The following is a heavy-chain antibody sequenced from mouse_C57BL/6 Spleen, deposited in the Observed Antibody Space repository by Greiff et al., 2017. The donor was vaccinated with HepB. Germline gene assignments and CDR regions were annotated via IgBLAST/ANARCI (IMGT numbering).Heavy chain of an antibody. CDR3: ARRELGRRGYFDV. Sequence: QVQLQQPGAELVMPGASAKLSCKASGYTFTSYWMHWVKQRPGQGLEWIGEIDPSDSYTNYNQKFKGKSTLTVDKSSSTAYMQLSSLTSEDSAVYYCARRELGRRGYFDVWGTGTTVTVSS. D-gene: IGHD4-1*01. J-gene: IGHJ1*03. CDR1: GYTFTSYW. CDR2: IDPSDSYT. V-gene: IGHV1-69*01.